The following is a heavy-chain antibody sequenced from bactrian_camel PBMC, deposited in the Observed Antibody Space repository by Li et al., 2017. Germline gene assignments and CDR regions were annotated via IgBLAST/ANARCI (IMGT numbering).Heavy chain of an antibody. CDR2: VRTDDST. Sequence: HVQLVESGGGSVQTGGSLRLSCTAPGFTSNRCGMNWCRQAAGKQREWVSAVRTDDSTSYADSVKGRITISRDNAKDTLYLQMNSLKIEDTAVYYCALGSSRQATMTARGKGTQVTVS. J-gene: IGHJ4*01. D-gene: IGHD3*01. CDR1: GFTSNRCG. V-gene: IGHV3S53*01.